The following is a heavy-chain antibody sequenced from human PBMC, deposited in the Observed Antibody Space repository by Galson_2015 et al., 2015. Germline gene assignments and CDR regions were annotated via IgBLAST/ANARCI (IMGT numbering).Heavy chain of an antibody. D-gene: IGHD1-26*01. CDR2: ISYDGSNK. J-gene: IGHJ4*02. CDR3: ARDFTRGSYSFDY. CDR1: GFTFSSYA. Sequence: SLRLSCAASGFTFSSYAMHWVRQAPGKGLEWVAVISYDGSNKYYADSVKGRFTISRDNSKNTLYLQMNSLRAEDTAAYYCARDFTRGSYSFDYWGQGTLVTVSS. V-gene: IGHV3-30-3*01.